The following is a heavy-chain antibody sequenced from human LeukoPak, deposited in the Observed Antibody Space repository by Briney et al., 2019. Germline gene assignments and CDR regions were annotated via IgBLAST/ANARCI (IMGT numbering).Heavy chain of an antibody. CDR2: IYYSGST. J-gene: IGHJ4*02. CDR3: ARIRQGYSYGLDY. D-gene: IGHD5-18*01. V-gene: IGHV4-59*01. CDR1: GGSISSYY. Sequence: PSETLSLTCTVSGGSISSYYWSWLRQPPGKGLEWIGYIYYSGSTNYNPSLKSRVTISVDTSKNQFSLKLGSVTAADTAVYYCARIRQGYSYGLDYWGQGTLVTVSS.